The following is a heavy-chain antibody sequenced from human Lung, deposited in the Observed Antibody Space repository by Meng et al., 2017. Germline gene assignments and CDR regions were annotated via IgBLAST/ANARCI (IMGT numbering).Heavy chain of an antibody. CDR3: ATRGNPYLNC. CDR2: INTYNGKT. J-gene: IGHJ4*02. Sequence: QGKLVHSGAEVKKPGASVKVSCEASGYTLSSDGFSWVRQAPGQGLEWLGWINTYNGKTDYAQKFQGRITMTTDTFTSTAYMELRNLRSDDTAVYYCATRGNPYLNCWGQGTLVTVSS. V-gene: IGHV1-18*01. CDR1: GYTLSSDG.